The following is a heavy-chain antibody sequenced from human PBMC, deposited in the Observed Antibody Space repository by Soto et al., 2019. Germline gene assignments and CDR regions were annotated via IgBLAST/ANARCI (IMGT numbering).Heavy chain of an antibody. D-gene: IGHD5-12*01. V-gene: IGHV4-39*01. CDR1: GGSISSSSYY. CDR2: IYYSGST. CDR3: ARRTLKYSGYVTYYYYYYMDV. Sequence: SETLSLTCTVSGGSISSSSYYWGWIRQPPGKGLEMIGSIYYSGSTYYNPSLKSRVTISVDTSKNQFSLKLSSVTAADTAVYYCARRTLKYSGYVTYYYYYYMDVWGKGTTVTVSS. J-gene: IGHJ6*03.